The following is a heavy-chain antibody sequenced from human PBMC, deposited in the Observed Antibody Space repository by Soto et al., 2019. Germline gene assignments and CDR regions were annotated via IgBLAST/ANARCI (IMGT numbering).Heavy chain of an antibody. V-gene: IGHV3-9*01. Sequence: GGSLRLSCAASGFTFDDYAMHWVRQAPGKGLEWVSGISWNSGSIGYADSVKGRFTISRDNAKNSLYLQMNSLRAEDAALYYCAKDSSYDILTGYPFDYWGQGTLVTVSS. CDR3: AKDSSYDILTGYPFDY. J-gene: IGHJ4*02. CDR2: ISWNSGSI. D-gene: IGHD3-9*01. CDR1: GFTFDDYA.